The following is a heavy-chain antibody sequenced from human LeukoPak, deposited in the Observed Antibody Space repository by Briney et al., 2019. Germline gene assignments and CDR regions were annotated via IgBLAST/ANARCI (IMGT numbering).Heavy chain of an antibody. Sequence: GGSLRLSCAASGFIFGGYAMHWVRQAPGKGLQWLAVISYDGGKTYYADSVEGRFTISRDNSKNTLYLQMNSLRAEDTAVYYCAKIGYWGQGTLVTVSS. CDR2: ISYDGGKT. V-gene: IGHV3-30-3*02. CDR1: GFIFGGYA. CDR3: AKIGY. J-gene: IGHJ4*02.